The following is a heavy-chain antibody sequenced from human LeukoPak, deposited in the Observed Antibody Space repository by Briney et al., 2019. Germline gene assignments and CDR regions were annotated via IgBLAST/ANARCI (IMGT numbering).Heavy chain of an antibody. CDR3: ATTLAEAPYWFFDL. J-gene: IGHJ2*01. CDR1: GFNFQDSY. V-gene: IGHV3-11*01. Sequence: PGGSLRLSCVGSGFNFQDSYMNWVRQAPGKGLEWISFISPKASTMFYADSVRGRFTVSRDNANKSFFLQMNSLTAADTAVYYCATTLAEAPYWFFDLWGRGTLVTVSS. CDR2: ISPKASTM. D-gene: IGHD3-16*01.